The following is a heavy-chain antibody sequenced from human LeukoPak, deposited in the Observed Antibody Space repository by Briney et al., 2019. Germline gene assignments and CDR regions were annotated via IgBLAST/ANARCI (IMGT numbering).Heavy chain of an antibody. D-gene: IGHD3-10*01. CDR1: GGSISSYY. CDR2: IYTSGST. V-gene: IGHV4-4*07. J-gene: IGHJ5*02. Sequence: PETLSLTCTVSGGSISSYYWSWIRQPAGKGLEWIGRIYTSGSTNYNPSLKSRVTMSVDTSKNQFSLKLSSVTAADTAVYYCARDFTMVRGARGLNWFDPWGQGTLVTVSS. CDR3: ARDFTMVRGARGLNWFDP.